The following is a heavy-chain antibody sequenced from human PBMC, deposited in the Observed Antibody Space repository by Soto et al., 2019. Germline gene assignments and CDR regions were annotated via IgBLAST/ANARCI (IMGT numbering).Heavy chain of an antibody. Sequence: EASVKVSCKASGYTFTSYAMHWVRQAPGQRLEWMGWINAGIGDTEYAEKFQGRVTITRDTSASTAYMELSSLRSEDTAVYYCATGIAVAGTLFDYWGQGTLVTVSS. CDR1: GYTFTSYA. CDR2: INAGIGDT. D-gene: IGHD6-19*01. J-gene: IGHJ4*02. V-gene: IGHV1-3*01. CDR3: ATGIAVAGTLFDY.